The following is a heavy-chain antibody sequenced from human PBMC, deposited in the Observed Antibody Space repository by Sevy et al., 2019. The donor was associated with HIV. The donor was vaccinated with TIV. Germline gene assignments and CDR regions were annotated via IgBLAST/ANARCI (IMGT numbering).Heavy chain of an antibody. CDR2: INPNSAGT. V-gene: IGHV1-2*02. CDR1: GYTFTGYY. D-gene: IGHD2-2*01. Sequence: ASVNVSCKASGYTFTGYYMHWVRQAPGQGLEWMGWINPNSAGTNYSQKFQGRVTMTRDTSISTAYMELSRLRSDDTAMYCCAIEFDSKGGYCSSTSCRIGLPGNYYYFGMDVWGQGTTVTVSS. CDR3: AIEFDSKGGYCSSTSCRIGLPGNYYYFGMDV. J-gene: IGHJ6*02.